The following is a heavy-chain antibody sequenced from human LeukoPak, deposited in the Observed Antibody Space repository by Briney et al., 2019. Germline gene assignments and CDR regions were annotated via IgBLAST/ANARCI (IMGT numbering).Heavy chain of an antibody. CDR2: ISGSGGST. CDR1: GFTVSSYA. CDR3: AKDRVVAVALEGDY. J-gene: IGHJ4*02. V-gene: IGHV3-23*01. D-gene: IGHD6-19*01. Sequence: GGSLRLSCAASGFTVSSYAMSWVRQAPGKGLEWVSTISGSGGSTYYADSVKGRFTISRDNSKNTVYLQMNSLRAEDTGVYYCAKDRVVAVALEGDYWGQGTLVTVSS.